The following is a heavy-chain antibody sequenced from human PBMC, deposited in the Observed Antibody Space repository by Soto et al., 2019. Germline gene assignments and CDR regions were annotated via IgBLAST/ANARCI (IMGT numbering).Heavy chain of an antibody. V-gene: IGHV5-51*01. J-gene: IGHJ3*02. CDR1: GYSFISYW. CDR3: ARIIGYCRHNYCSCTLDI. CDR2: FYPGDSTS. Sequence: PGESLKISCKTSGYSFISYWVAWVRQLPGKGLEWMGTFYPGDSTSTYSPSFQGQVTISVDRSISTAYLQLSSLKASDTAMYYCARIIGYCRHNYCSCTLDIWGQGTMVTVSS. D-gene: IGHD2-15*01.